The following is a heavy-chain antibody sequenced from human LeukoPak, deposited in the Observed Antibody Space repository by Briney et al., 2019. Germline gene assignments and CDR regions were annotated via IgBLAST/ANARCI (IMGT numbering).Heavy chain of an antibody. J-gene: IGHJ5*02. CDR3: ARTVVAATNWFDP. Sequence: SETLSLTCGVSGYSISSHYWGWIRQPPGKGLEWIGTIYHSGITYHNPSLKSRVTISVDTSKNQFSLKLSSVTAADTAVYYCARTVVAATNWFDPWGQGTPVTVSS. CDR1: GYSISSHY. CDR2: IYHSGIT. V-gene: IGHV4-38-2*01. D-gene: IGHD2-15*01.